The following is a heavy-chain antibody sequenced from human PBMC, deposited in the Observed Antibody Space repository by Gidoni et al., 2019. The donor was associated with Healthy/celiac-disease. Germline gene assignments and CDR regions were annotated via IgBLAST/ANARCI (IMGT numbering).Heavy chain of an antibody. CDR1: GGTFSSYA. CDR3: ARDEQLPHSGYYYYYGMDV. J-gene: IGHJ6*02. Sequence: QVQLVQSGAEVKKPGSAVKVSCKAAGGTFSSYANSWVRQAPGQGLEWLGGIIPIFGTANYAQKFQGRVTITADESTSTAYMELSSLRSEDTAVYYCARDEQLPHSGYYYYYGMDVWGQGTTVTVSS. D-gene: IGHD6-13*01. V-gene: IGHV1-69*01. CDR2: IIPIFGTA.